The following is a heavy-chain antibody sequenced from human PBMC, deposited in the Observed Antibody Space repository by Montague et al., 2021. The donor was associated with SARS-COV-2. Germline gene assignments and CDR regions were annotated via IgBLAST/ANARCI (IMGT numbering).Heavy chain of an antibody. CDR1: GFTFSSYA. J-gene: IGHJ6*02. CDR2: ISYDGSNK. D-gene: IGHD5-18*01. V-gene: IGHV3-30*04. CDR3: AKTAMGDYYYGMDV. Sequence: SLRLSCAASGFTFSSYAMHWVRQAPGKGLEWVAVISYDGSNKYYADSVKGRFTISRDNSKNTLYLQMNSLRAEDTAVYYCAKTAMGDYYYGMDVWDQGTTVTVSS.